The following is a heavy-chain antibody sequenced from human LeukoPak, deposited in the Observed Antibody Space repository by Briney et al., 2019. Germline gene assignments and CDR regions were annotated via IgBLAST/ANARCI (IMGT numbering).Heavy chain of an antibody. J-gene: IGHJ4*02. Sequence: GRSLRLSCAASGFTFSGYGMHWVRQAPGKGLEWVAVIWYDGSNKYYADSVKGRFTISRDNSKNTLYLQMNSLRAEDTAVYYCAKDQQTYYYDSSGHLGYWGQGTLVTVSS. CDR1: GFTFSGYG. CDR3: AKDQQTYYYDSSGHLGY. CDR2: IWYDGSNK. D-gene: IGHD3-22*01. V-gene: IGHV3-33*06.